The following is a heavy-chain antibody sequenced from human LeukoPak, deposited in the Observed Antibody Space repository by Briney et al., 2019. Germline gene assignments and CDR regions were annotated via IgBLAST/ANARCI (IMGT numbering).Heavy chain of an antibody. CDR1: VCTHSAYA. CDR3: AKSSPFGTTWYGAIDV. V-gene: IGHV3-23*01. Sequence: PGGSLRLSCASCVCTHSAYAMSGLRQARGKEGDGVSSFSCRGATAYYAGSVRGRFTISRDNSKNTLFLQMDSLGADDPAVYYCAKSSPFGTTWYGAIDVWGHGTTVTVSS. CDR2: FSCRGATA. J-gene: IGHJ6*02. D-gene: IGHD6-13*01.